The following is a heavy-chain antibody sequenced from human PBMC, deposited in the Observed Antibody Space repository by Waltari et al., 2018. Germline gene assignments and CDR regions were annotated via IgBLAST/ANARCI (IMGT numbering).Heavy chain of an antibody. CDR3: AREGVQGAADY. D-gene: IGHD3-10*01. CDR2: ISYDGSNK. CDR1: GFTFSSYA. J-gene: IGHJ4*02. V-gene: IGHV3-30-3*01. Sequence: QVQLVESGGGVVQPGRSLRLSCAASGFTFSSYAMHWVRQAPGKGLGWVAVISYDGSNKYYADSVKGRFTISRDNSKNTLYLQMNSLRAEDTAVYYCAREGVQGAADYWGQGTLVTVSS.